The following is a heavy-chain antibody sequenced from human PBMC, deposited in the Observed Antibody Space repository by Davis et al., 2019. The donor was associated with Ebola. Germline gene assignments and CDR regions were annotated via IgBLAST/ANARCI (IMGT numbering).Heavy chain of an antibody. V-gene: IGHV1-18*01. Sequence: ASVKVSCKASGYTFTKYGLTWVRQAPGQGLEWMGWISGYNGNTNYAQKVQGRVTMTTDTSTSTAYMELRSLRSDDTALYYCARGITMVRGEGWFDPWGQGTLVSVSS. CDR2: ISGYNGNT. J-gene: IGHJ5*02. D-gene: IGHD3-10*01. CDR1: GYTFTKYG. CDR3: ARGITMVRGEGWFDP.